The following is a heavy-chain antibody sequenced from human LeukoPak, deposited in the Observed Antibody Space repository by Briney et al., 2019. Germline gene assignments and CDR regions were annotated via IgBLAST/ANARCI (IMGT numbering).Heavy chain of an antibody. J-gene: IGHJ4*02. D-gene: IGHD5-12*01. CDR3: ARRMSSGYVSVAHLFDY. CDR1: GYTFTSYD. V-gene: IGHV1-8*01. CDR2: MNPNSGNT. Sequence: ASVKVSCKASGYTFTSYDINWVRQATGQGLEWMGWMNPNSGNTGYAQKFQGRVTMTRNTSISTAYMELSSLRSEDTAVYYCARRMSSGYVSVAHLFDYWGQGTLVTVSS.